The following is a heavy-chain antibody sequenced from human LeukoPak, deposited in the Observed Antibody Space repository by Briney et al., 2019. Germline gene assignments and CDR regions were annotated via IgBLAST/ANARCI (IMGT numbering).Heavy chain of an antibody. CDR2: INPNSGGT. V-gene: IGHV1-2*04. J-gene: IGHJ6*02. Sequence: PAASVKVSCTASGYTFTGYYMHWVRQAPGQGLEWMGWINPNSGGTNYAQKFQGWVTMTRDTSISTAYMELSRLRSDDTAVYYCARDHRYGSGTYCYYYYGMDVWGQGTTVTVSS. CDR3: ARDHRYGSGTYCYYYYGMDV. D-gene: IGHD3-10*01. CDR1: GYTFTGYY.